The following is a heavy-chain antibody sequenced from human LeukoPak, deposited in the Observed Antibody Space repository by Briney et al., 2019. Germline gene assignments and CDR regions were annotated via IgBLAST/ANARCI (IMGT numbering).Heavy chain of an antibody. CDR2: INPSGGST. CDR3: ARDQGGSSSSTGWFDP. D-gene: IGHD6-6*01. CDR1: GYTFTSYY. V-gene: IGHV1-46*01. Sequence: ASVKVSCKASGYTFTSYYMDWVRQAPGQGLEWMGIINPSGGSTSYAQKFQGRVTMTRDTSTSTVYMELSSLRSEDTAVYYCARDQGGSSSSTGWFDPWGQGTLVTVSS. J-gene: IGHJ5*02.